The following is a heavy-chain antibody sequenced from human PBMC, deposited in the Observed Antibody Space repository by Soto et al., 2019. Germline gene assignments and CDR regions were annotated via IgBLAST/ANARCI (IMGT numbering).Heavy chain of an antibody. CDR2: IRGKGHNYAT. V-gene: IGHV3-73*01. Sequence: SLRLSCAASGFTFSNAGVRGVRQASGKGLEWVGRIRGKGHNYATAFGASVSGRFTISRDDSKNTAFLQMSSLKSEDTAVYYCTTRRFSSGTPYFFEFWGQGALVTVSS. CDR3: TTRRFSSGTPYFFEF. J-gene: IGHJ4*02. D-gene: IGHD1-1*01. CDR1: GFTFSNAG.